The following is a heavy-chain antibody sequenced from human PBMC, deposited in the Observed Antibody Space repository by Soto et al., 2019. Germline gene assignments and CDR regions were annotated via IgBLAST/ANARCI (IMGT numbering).Heavy chain of an antibody. D-gene: IGHD3-16*01. V-gene: IGHV3-23*01. Sequence: LRLSCAASGFMFSDYAMTWARQSPGKELEWVSGLLRPGRSTYYADSVKGRFTISGDTSANTVYLQMDSLRAEDTAVYYCAKDAIANDGIWLMDSWGQGTVVTVSS. CDR1: GFMFSDYA. J-gene: IGHJ5*02. CDR2: LLRPGRST. CDR3: AKDAIANDGIWLMDS.